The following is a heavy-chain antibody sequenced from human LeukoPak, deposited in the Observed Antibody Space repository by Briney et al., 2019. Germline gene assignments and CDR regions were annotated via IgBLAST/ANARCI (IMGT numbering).Heavy chain of an antibody. CDR1: GFNFSNYW. V-gene: IGHV3-74*01. CDR3: TREGAYDSGTYGAGDY. Sequence: GGSLRLSCTASGFNFSNYWMHWVRQAPGRGLVWVSRLNTGGNSTIYADSVKGRFIISRDNAKSTLYLQMNSLRADDTGVYYCTREGAYDSGTYGAGDYWGQGTLVTVSS. CDR2: LNTGGNST. J-gene: IGHJ4*02. D-gene: IGHD3-10*01.